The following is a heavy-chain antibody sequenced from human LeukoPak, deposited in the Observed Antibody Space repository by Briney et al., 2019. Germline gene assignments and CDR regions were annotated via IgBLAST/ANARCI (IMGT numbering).Heavy chain of an antibody. CDR3: ARYDSRGSGSTQQEY. CDR2: IFRGGST. J-gene: IGHJ4*02. CDR1: GYSISIPYY. V-gene: IGHV4-38-2*01. D-gene: IGHD3-3*01. Sequence: PAETLSLTCAVSGYSISIPYYWGWIRQPPAKGLEWIGRIFRGGSTSYNPSLKSRLTMSMDTSKNQFSLQLTSVTAADTAVYYCARYDSRGSGSTQQEYWGQGILVTISS.